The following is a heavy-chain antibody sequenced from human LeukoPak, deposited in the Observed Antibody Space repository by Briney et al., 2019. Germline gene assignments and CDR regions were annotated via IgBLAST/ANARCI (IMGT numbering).Heavy chain of an antibody. CDR1: GGSFSSYY. J-gene: IGHJ4*02. CDR3: ARHVHFDWLFYLDY. V-gene: IGHV4-39*01. D-gene: IGHD3-9*01. CDR2: IYYSGST. Sequence: SETLSLTCAVYGGSFSSYYWGWIRQPPGKGLEWIGSIYYSGSTYYNPSLKSRVTISVDTSKNQFSLKLSSATAADTAVYYCARHVHFDWLFYLDYWGQGTLVTVSS.